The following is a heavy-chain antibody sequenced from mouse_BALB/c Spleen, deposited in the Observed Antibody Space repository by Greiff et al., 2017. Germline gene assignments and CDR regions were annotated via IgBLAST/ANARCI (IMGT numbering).Heavy chain of an antibody. CDR1: GFSLTSYG. D-gene: IGHD2-3*01. J-gene: IGHJ1*01. Sequence: VQLVESGPGLVAPSQSLSITCTVSGFSLTSYGVHWVRQPPGKGLEWLGVIWAGGSTNYNSALMSRLSISKDNSKSQVFLKMNSLQTDDTAMYYCARTYDGDYVKYFDVWGAGTTVTVSS. CDR3: ARTYDGDYVKYFDV. V-gene: IGHV2-9*02. CDR2: IWAGGST.